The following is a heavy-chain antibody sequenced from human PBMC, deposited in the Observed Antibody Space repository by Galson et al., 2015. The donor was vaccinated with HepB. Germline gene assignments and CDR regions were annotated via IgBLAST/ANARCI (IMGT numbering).Heavy chain of an antibody. D-gene: IGHD6-13*01. Sequence: SEPLSLTCTVSGGSISSSSYYWGWIRQPPGKGLEWIGSIYYSGSTYYNPSLKSRVTISVDTSKNQFSLKLSSVTAADTAVYYCARWAIAAAFGYWGQGTLVTVSS. V-gene: IGHV4-39*01. CDR2: IYYSGST. CDR1: GGSISSSSYY. J-gene: IGHJ4*02. CDR3: ARWAIAAAFGY.